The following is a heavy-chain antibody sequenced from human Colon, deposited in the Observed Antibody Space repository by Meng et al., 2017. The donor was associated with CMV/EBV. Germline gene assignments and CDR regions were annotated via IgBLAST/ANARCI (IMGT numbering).Heavy chain of an antibody. V-gene: IGHV3-30*04. D-gene: IGHD5-24*01. J-gene: IGHJ4*02. Sequence: GGSLRLSCAVSGFTFSSYAMHWVRQAPGKGLEWVAVISQDGSNTHYADSVKGRFTISRDNSKETLYLQMNSLRAEDTAIFYCANETSGEKDFDYWGQGTVVTVSS. CDR1: GFTFSSYA. CDR2: ISQDGSNT. CDR3: ANETSGEKDFDY.